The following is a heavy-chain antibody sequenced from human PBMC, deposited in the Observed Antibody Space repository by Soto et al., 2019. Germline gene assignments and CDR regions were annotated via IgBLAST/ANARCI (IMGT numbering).Heavy chain of an antibody. CDR1: GFTFSSYW. CDR2: INSDGSST. Sequence: GGSLRLSCAASGFTFSSYWMHWVRQAPGKGLVWVSRINSDGSSTSYADSVKGRFTISRDNAKNTLYLQMNSLRAEDTAVYYCARDQSLGYYDSKGHYFDYWGQGTLVTVSS. CDR3: ARDQSLGYYDSKGHYFDY. J-gene: IGHJ4*02. D-gene: IGHD3-22*01. V-gene: IGHV3-74*01.